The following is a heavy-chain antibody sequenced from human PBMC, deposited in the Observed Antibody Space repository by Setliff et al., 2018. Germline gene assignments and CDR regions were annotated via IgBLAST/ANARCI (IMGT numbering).Heavy chain of an antibody. CDR2: IYHGGTT. J-gene: IGHJ4*02. V-gene: IGHV4-38-2*01. CDR3: ARHSSWGTVTDRLHYNFFDF. Sequence: PSETLSLTCGVSGYSIRNGYYWAWNRQPPGKGLEWIGSIYHGGTTYYSPSLKTRVTMSVDPSKNQFSLHLSSVTAADTAIYYCARHSSWGTVTDRLHYNFFDFWGQGTLVT. CDR1: GYSIRNGYY. D-gene: IGHD3-10*01.